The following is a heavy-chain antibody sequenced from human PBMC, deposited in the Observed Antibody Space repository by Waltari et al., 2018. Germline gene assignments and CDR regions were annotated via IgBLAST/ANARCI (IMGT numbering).Heavy chain of an antibody. CDR1: GGSISSGQYY. Sequence: QVQLQESGPGLVEPSQTLSLTCTVSGGSISSGQYYWGWIGQPAGKGLEWIGRFHTSGSTEYSPSLRSRVTISIDTSKNQLSLRLTSVTAADTAVYYCARSAYCDGSTACDLVASWGQGKLVTISP. CDR3: ARSAYCDGSTACDLVAS. V-gene: IGHV4-61*02. J-gene: IGHJ4*02. CDR2: FHTSGST. D-gene: IGHD2-21*01.